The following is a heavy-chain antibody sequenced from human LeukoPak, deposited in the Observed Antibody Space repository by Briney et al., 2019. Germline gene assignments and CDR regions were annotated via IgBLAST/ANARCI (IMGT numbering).Heavy chain of an antibody. Sequence: ASVKVPCKASGYTLTSYYMHWVRQAPGQGLEWMEVINPSDGGTSYAQKFQGRVAMTRDTSTSTVYMELSSLRSEDTAVYYCARDPCGDYYDSSGSCAFDFWGQGTMVIVSS. CDR3: ARDPCGDYYDSSGSCAFDF. V-gene: IGHV1-46*01. CDR1: GYTLTSYY. J-gene: IGHJ3*01. CDR2: INPSDGGT. D-gene: IGHD3-22*01.